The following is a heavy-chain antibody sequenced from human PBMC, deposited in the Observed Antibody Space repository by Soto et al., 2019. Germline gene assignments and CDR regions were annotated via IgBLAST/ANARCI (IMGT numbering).Heavy chain of an antibody. J-gene: IGHJ4*02. CDR1: GFTFSSYW. V-gene: IGHV3-74*01. Sequence: EVQLVESGGGLVQPGGSLRLSCAASGFTFSSYWMHWVRQAPGKGLVWVSRINGDGTTTGYADFVKGRFSISRDSGKNTLYLQMNSLRAEDTAVYYCVRDLSVTTKFDYWGQGTLVTVSS. CDR2: INGDGTTT. D-gene: IGHD4-17*01. CDR3: VRDLSVTTKFDY.